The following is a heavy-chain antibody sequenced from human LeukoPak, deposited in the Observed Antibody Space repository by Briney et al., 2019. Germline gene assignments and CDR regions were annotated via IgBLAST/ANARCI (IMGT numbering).Heavy chain of an antibody. CDR2: IIPILCIA. V-gene: IGHV1-69*04. J-gene: IGHJ4*02. D-gene: IGHD1-26*01. Sequence: GASVKVSCKASGGTFSSYAISWVRQAPGQGLEWMGRIIPILCIANYAQKLQGRVTITADKSTSTAYMELSSLRSEDTAVYYCARIFNSGSYSFDYWGQGTLVTVSS. CDR1: GGTFSSYA. CDR3: ARIFNSGSYSFDY.